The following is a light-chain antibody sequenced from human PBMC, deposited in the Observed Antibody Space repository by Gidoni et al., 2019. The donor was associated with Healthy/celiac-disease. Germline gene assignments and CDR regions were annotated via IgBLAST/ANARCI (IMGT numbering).Light chain of an antibody. CDR2: DVS. V-gene: IGLV2-14*01. CDR1: SSDVGGYNY. J-gene: IGLJ1*01. Sequence: QSALTQPASVSGSPGQSITISCTGTSSDVGGYNYVSWYQQHPGKAPKLMIYDVSNRPSGVSNRFSGSKSGNTASLTSSGLQDEDEADYYCSSYTSSSTQVFGTGTKVTVL. CDR3: SSYTSSSTQV.